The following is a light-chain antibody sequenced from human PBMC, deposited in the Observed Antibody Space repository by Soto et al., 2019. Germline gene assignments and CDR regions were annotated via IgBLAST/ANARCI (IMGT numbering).Light chain of an antibody. CDR1: SSNIGAGYG. CDR3: QSYDITRSGSRV. Sequence: QSVLTQPPSVSGAPGQRVTISCAGSSSNIGAGYGVHWYQQLPGTAPKLLIYADTYRPSGVPDRFSGSKSGTSASLAITGLLPEEEADYYCQSYDITRSGSRVFGGGTKLTVL. V-gene: IGLV1-40*01. CDR2: ADT. J-gene: IGLJ3*02.